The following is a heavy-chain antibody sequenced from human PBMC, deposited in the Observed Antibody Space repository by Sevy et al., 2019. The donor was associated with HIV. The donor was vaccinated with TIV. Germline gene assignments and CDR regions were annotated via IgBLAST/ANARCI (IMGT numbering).Heavy chain of an antibody. D-gene: IGHD6-13*01. CDR2: ISYDGSNK. J-gene: IGHJ4*02. CDR1: GFTFSSHA. V-gene: IGHV3-30*04. Sequence: GGSLGLSCAASGFTFSSHAMHWVRQAPGKGLEWMTIISYDGSNKNHADSVKGRFTISRDNSKNTLYLQMNSLRPEDTAVYYCARAPGAVIAAGPYDLDYWGQGTLVTVSS. CDR3: ARAPGAVIAAGPYDLDY.